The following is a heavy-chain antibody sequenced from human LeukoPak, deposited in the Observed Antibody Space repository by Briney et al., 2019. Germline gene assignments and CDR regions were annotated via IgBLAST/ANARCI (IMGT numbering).Heavy chain of an antibody. D-gene: IGHD3-22*01. CDR3: ARAHYDSSGTPGYYYYYYMDV. Sequence: PSETLSLTCAVSGGSISSSNWWSWVRQPPGKGLEWIGEIYHSGSTNYNPSLKSRVTISVDKSKNQFSLKLSSVTAADTAVYYCARAHYDSSGTPGYYYYYYMDVWGKGTTVTVSS. V-gene: IGHV4-4*02. CDR1: GGSISSSNW. CDR2: IYHSGST. J-gene: IGHJ6*03.